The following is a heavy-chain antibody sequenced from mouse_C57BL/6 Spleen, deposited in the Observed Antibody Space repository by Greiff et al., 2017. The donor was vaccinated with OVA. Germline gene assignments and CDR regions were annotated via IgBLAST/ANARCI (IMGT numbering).Heavy chain of an antibody. CDR1: GFTFSDYY. D-gene: IGHD1-1*01. V-gene: IGHV5-16*01. J-gene: IGHJ2*01. Sequence: EVKLMESEGGLVQPGSSMKLSCTASGFTFSDYYMAWVRQVPEKGLEWVANINYDGSSTYYLDSLKSRFIISRDNAKNILYLQMSSLKSEDTATYYCAREGTTVAAFDYWGKGTTLTVAS. CDR3: AREGTTVAAFDY. CDR2: INYDGSST.